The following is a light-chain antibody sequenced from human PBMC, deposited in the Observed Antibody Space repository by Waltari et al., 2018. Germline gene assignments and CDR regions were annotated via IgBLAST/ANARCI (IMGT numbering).Light chain of an antibody. V-gene: IGKV1-8*01. Sequence: AIRLTQSPSSFSASPGDRVTITWRASQGISTFLAWYQQKPGKAPKFLIHSASTLEFGVPPRFSGSGSGTEFTLTISSLQSEDFGTYYCQQSYSYPRTFGQGTKVEI. CDR1: QGISTF. CDR3: QQSYSYPRT. CDR2: SAS. J-gene: IGKJ1*01.